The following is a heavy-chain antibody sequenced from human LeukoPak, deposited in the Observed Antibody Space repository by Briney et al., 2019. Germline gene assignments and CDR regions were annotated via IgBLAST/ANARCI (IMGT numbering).Heavy chain of an antibody. V-gene: IGHV5-51*01. CDR2: VSPGDSDT. D-gene: IGHD3-22*01. CDR1: GYSFTTYR. Sequence: GESLKISCKGSGYSFTTYRIGWVRQMPGKGLEWMGVVSPGDSDTRYSPSFQGQVTISADKSISTAYLQWSSLKASDAAMYYCARHLDDSSGYYYRTMYYFDYWGQGTLVTVSS. J-gene: IGHJ4*02. CDR3: ARHLDDSSGYYYRTMYYFDY.